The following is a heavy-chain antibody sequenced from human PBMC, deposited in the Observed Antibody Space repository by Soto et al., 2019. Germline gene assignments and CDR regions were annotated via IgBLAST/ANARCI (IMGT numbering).Heavy chain of an antibody. CDR3: ARNSGLKTGRLDY. CDR1: GYSIGSYNW. J-gene: IGHJ4*02. CDR2: IYYTGST. D-gene: IGHD3-10*01. Sequence: SETLSLTCTVPGYSIGSYNWWGWIRQPPGKGLEWIGYIYYTGSTYYNLSLKSRVTLSVDTAKDQFSMTLGSVTAADTAVYYCARNSGLKTGRLDYWGPGXLVTVSS. V-gene: IGHV4-28*01.